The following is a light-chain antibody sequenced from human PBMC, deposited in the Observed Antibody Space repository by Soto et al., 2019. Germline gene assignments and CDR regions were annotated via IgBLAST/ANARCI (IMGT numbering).Light chain of an antibody. CDR1: HTITNY. J-gene: IGKJ1*01. CDR3: HQTYTVLWT. Sequence: DIPMTQSPSSLSASVGDRVNITCRASHTITNYLNWYQQKPGQAPKLLVYAASSLQSGVPSRFSGSGSGTDFTLTISNLQPEDFATYYCHQTYTVLWTFGQGTRVEIK. V-gene: IGKV1-39*01. CDR2: AAS.